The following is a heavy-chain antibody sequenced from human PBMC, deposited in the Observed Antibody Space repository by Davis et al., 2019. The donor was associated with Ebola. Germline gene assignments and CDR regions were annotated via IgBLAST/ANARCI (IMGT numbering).Heavy chain of an antibody. V-gene: IGHV4-34*01. CDR2: INHSGST. CDR1: GGSFSGHY. Sequence: SETLSLTCAVYGGSFSGHYWTWIRQPPGKGLEWIGEINHSGSTNYNPSLKSRVTISVDTSKNQFSLKLSSVTAADTAVYYCARGSLTFGGVIVSWGQGTLVTVSS. J-gene: IGHJ4*02. CDR3: ARGSLTFGGVIVS. D-gene: IGHD3-16*02.